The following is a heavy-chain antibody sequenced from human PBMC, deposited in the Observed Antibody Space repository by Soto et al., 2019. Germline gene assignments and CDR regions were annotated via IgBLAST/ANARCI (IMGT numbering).Heavy chain of an antibody. CDR2: LTETGGST. CDR1: TSSFKDYA. V-gene: IGHV3-23*01. J-gene: IGHJ4*02. CDR3: AKIKGAITFLHFDT. D-gene: IGHD3-16*01. Sequence: PGGSLRLSCVGSTSSFKDYAMAWVRQAPGKGLEWVSALTETGGSTYYAASVKGRFTISRDNSRNTVYLQMDRLRVADTAVYYCAKIKGAITFLHFDTWGQGTQVTVSS.